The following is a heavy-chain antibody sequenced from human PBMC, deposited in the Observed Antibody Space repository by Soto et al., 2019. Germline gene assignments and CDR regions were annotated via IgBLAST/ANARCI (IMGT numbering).Heavy chain of an antibody. D-gene: IGHD2-15*01. J-gene: IGHJ6*02. Sequence: GGSLRLSCAASGFPFSEYGMTWVRQAPGRGLEWVSAMTGRGGSIHYAESVRGRFIISRDNSKNTLYLQMDRLRAGDTAVYYCAKAVMYSTKGLDVWGQGTTVTVSS. CDR2: MTGRGGSI. CDR1: GFPFSEYG. V-gene: IGHV3-23*01. CDR3: AKAVMYSTKGLDV.